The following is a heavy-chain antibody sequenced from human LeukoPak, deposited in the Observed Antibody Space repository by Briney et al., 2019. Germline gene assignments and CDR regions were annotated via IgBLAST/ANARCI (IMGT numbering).Heavy chain of an antibody. V-gene: IGHV3-48*03. D-gene: IGHD3-10*01. J-gene: IGHJ6*02. Sequence: GGSLRLSCAASGFTFSSYEMNWVRRAPGKGLEWVSYISSSCSSIYYADSVKGRFTISRDNAKNSLYLQMNSLRAEDTAVYYCARDMVGSGSYYGPAGTTLYGMDVWGQGTTVTVSS. CDR2: ISSSCSSI. CDR3: ARDMVGSGSYYGPAGTTLYGMDV. CDR1: GFTFSSYE.